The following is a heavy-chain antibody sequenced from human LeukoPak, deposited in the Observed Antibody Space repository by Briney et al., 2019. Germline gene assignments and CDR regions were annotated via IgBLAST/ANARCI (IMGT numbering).Heavy chain of an antibody. V-gene: IGHV4-38-2*02. CDR1: GYSISSGYY. CDR3: AKGVPILYYMDV. D-gene: IGHD3-3*01. J-gene: IGHJ6*03. CDR2: IYHSGST. Sequence: SETLSLTCTVSGYSISSGYYWGWIRQPPGKGLEWIGSIYHSGSTYYNPSLKSRVTISVDTSKNQFSLKLSSVTAADTAVYYCAKGVPILYYMDVWGKGTTVTVSS.